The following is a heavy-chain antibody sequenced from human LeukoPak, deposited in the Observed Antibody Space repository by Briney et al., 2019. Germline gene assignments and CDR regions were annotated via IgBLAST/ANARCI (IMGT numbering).Heavy chain of an antibody. CDR2: IYYSGST. J-gene: IGHJ4*02. Sequence: PSETLSLTCTVSGGSISSSSYYWGWIRQPPGKGLEWVGSIYYSGSTYYNPSLKSRVTISVDTSKNQFSLKLSSVTAADTAVYYCARRDGYNPFDYRGQGTLVTVSS. D-gene: IGHD5-24*01. V-gene: IGHV4-39*01. CDR3: ARRDGYNPFDY. CDR1: GGSISSSSYY.